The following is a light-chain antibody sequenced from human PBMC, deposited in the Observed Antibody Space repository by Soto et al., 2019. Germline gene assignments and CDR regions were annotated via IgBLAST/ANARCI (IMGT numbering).Light chain of an antibody. Sequence: QSVLTQPASVSGSPGQSITISCTGTSSDVGGYNYVSWYQQHPGKAPKLMIYEVSNRPSGVSNRFSGSKSGNTASLTISGPQAEDEADYYCSSYTSSSTRVFGGGTQLTVL. CDR2: EVS. CDR3: SSYTSSSTRV. V-gene: IGLV2-14*01. CDR1: SSDVGGYNY. J-gene: IGLJ3*02.